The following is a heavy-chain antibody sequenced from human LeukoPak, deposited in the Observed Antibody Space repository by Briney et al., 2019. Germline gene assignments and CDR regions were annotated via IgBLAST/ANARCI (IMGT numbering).Heavy chain of an antibody. CDR1: GGTFSSYA. Sequence: SVKVSCKASGGTFSSYAISWVRQGPGQGLEWMGGIIPIFGTANYAQKFQGRVTITTDESTSTAYMELSSLRSEDTAVYYCARGATTLDAFDIWGQGTMVTVSS. V-gene: IGHV1-69*05. D-gene: IGHD1-1*01. J-gene: IGHJ3*02. CDR3: ARGATTLDAFDI. CDR2: IIPIFGTA.